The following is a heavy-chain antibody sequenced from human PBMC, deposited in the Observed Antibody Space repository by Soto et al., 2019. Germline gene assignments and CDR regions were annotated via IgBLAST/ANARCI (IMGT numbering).Heavy chain of an antibody. D-gene: IGHD5-18*01. CDR3: ARDQPGYSYGYGVGY. Sequence: EVQLVESGGGLVKPGGSLRLSCAASGFTFSSYSMNCVRQAPGKGLEWVSSISSSSSYIYYADSVKGRFTISRANAKNSLYLQMNSLRAEDTAVYYCARDQPGYSYGYGVGYWGQGTLVTVSS. CDR2: ISSSSSYI. J-gene: IGHJ4*02. CDR1: GFTFSSYS. V-gene: IGHV3-21*01.